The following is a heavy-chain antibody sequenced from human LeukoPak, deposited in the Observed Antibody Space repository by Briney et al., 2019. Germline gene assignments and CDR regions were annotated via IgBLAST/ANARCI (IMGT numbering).Heavy chain of an antibody. CDR3: ARGSHATTVVIDY. V-gene: IGHV4-59*01. CDR1: GGSISSYY. Sequence: SETLSLTCTVSGGSISSYYWSWIRQPPGKGLEWIGYIYYSGRTNYNPSLKSRVTISVDTYKNQFSLKLSSVTAADTAVYYCARGSHATTVVIDYWGQGTLVTVSS. J-gene: IGHJ4*02. CDR2: IYYSGRT. D-gene: IGHD4-23*01.